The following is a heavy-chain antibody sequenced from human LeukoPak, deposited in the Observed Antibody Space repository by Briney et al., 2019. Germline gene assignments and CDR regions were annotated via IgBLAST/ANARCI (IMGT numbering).Heavy chain of an antibody. J-gene: IGHJ4*02. CDR3: AREIGVHQLLLGY. CDR1: GGTFSSYA. V-gene: IGHV1-69*13. Sequence: SVKVSCKASGGTFSSYAISWVRQAPGQGLEWMGGIIPIFGTANYAQKFQGRVAITADESTSTAYMELSSLRFEDTAVYYCAREIGVHQLLLGYWGQGTLVTVSS. CDR2: IIPIFGTA. D-gene: IGHD2-2*01.